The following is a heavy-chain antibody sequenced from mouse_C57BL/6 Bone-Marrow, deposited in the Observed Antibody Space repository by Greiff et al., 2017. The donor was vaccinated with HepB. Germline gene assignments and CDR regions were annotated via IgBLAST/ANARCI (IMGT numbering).Heavy chain of an antibody. D-gene: IGHD3-2*02. CDR2: ISGGGGNT. J-gene: IGHJ2*01. V-gene: IGHV5-9*01. CDR3: ARQGAQAFFDY. Sequence: EVQLVESGGGLVKPGGSLKLSCAASGFTFSSYTMSWVRQTPEKRLEWVATISGGGGNTYYPDSVKGRFTISRDNAKNTLYLQMSSLRSEDTALYYCARQGAQAFFDYWGQGTTLTVSS. CDR1: GFTFSSYT.